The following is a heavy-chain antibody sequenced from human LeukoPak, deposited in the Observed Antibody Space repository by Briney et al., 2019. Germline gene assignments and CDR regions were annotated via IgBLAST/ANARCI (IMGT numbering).Heavy chain of an antibody. Sequence: PGGSLRLSCAASGFTFSTYRFNWVRQAPGKGLEWVSSISSGSSYIYYADSVKGRFTISRDNANNSLYLQMNSLRAEDTAVYYCAKTLPSSWYSSDYWGQGTLVTVSS. CDR2: ISSGSSYI. V-gene: IGHV3-21*04. D-gene: IGHD6-13*01. CDR3: AKTLPSSWYSSDY. J-gene: IGHJ4*02. CDR1: GFTFSTYR.